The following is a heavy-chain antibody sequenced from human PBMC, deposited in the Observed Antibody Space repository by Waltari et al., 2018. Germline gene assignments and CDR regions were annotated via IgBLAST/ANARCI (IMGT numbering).Heavy chain of an antibody. CDR2: ISYDGSNK. J-gene: IGHJ2*01. CDR1: GFTFSRYA. V-gene: IGHV3-30-3*01. Sequence: QVQLVESGGGVVQPGRSLRLSCAASGFTFSRYAMHWVRQAPGKGLEWVAVISYDGSNKYYADSVKGRFTISRDNSKNTLYLQMNSLRAEDTAVYYCARDRVVIMGPVDLWGRGTLVTVSS. CDR3: ARDRVVIMGPVDL. D-gene: IGHD3-3*01.